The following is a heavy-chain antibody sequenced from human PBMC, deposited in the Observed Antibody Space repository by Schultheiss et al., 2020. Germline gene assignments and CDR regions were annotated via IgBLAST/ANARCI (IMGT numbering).Heavy chain of an antibody. D-gene: IGHD3-10*01. J-gene: IGHJ3*02. CDR3: ARSRSSGSSYAAFDI. CDR2: IYHSGST. Sequence: GSLRLSCDVSGYSISSGYYWGWIRQPPGKGLEWIGTIYHSGSTYYNPSLKSRVTMSVDTSKNQFSLNLSSVTASDTAVYYCARSRSSGSSYAAFDIWGQGTMV. V-gene: IGHV4-38-2*01. CDR1: GYSISSGYY.